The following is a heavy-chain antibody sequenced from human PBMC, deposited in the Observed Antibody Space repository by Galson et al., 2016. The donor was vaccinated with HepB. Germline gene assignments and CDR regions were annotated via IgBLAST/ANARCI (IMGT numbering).Heavy chain of an antibody. CDR2: VSYDGPKK. D-gene: IGHD4-17*01. CDR3: ARDPQYGDHGYFDP. J-gene: IGHJ2*01. CDR1: GFTFSSYP. V-gene: IGHV3-30*04. Sequence: SLRLSCAASGFTFSSYPMYWVRQAPGKGLEWVAFVSYDGPKKYYADSVKGRFSVSRDNSKSTLYLQMNSLRPDDTAVYFCARDPQYGDHGYFDPWGRGPLVIVSS.